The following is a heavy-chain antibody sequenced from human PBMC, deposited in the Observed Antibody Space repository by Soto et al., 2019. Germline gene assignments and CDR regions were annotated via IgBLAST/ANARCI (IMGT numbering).Heavy chain of an antibody. CDR2: FDPEDGEP. V-gene: IGHV1-24*01. CDR1: GYTLTELS. Sequence: ASVKVSCKVSGYTLTELSMHWVRQAPGKGLEWMGGFDPEDGEPIYAQKFQGRVTMTEDTSTDTAYMELSSLRSEDTAVYYCATYAYYDSSGYSHFDYWGQGTLVTVSS. D-gene: IGHD3-22*01. CDR3: ATYAYYDSSGYSHFDY. J-gene: IGHJ4*02.